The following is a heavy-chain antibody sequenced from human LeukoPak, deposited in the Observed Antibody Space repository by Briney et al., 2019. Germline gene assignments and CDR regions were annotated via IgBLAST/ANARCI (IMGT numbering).Heavy chain of an antibody. CDR2: ISGSGGNT. CDR3: AKDSGDIVVVPAAFDY. D-gene: IGHD2-2*01. V-gene: IGHV3-23*01. CDR1: GFTFSSYA. J-gene: IGHJ4*02. Sequence: GGSLRLSCAASGFTFSSYAMSWVRQAPGKGLEWVSAISGSGGNTYYADSVKGRFTISRDNSKNTLYLQMNSLRAEDTAVYYCAKDSGDIVVVPAAFDYWGQGTLVTVSS.